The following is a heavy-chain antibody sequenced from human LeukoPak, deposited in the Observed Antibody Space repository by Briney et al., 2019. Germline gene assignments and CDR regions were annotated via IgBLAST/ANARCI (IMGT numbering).Heavy chain of an antibody. CDR3: ARDDRTARLNGMDV. V-gene: IGHV3-66*01. CDR1: GFTFSSYS. J-gene: IGHJ6*02. CDR2: LYAGGTT. D-gene: IGHD4-17*01. Sequence: PGGSLRLSCAASGFTFSSYSMNWVRQAPGKGLEWVSILYAGGTTYYAESVKGRFTISRDISKNILYLQMNSLRAEDTAVYYCARDDRTARLNGMDVWGQGTTVTVSS.